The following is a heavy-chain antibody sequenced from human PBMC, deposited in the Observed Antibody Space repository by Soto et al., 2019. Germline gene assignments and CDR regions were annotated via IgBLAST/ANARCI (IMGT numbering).Heavy chain of an antibody. CDR1: GFPSSAYA. J-gene: IGHJ4*02. CDR2: ISYDGSNK. Sequence: QVQLVGSGGGVSKLGRSRSPSWAAFGFPSSAYAMHGVRRAPGKGLDWWAVISYDGSNKYYADSVKGRFTISRDNSKNTLYLQMNSLISEDTAVYYCARGLGLDIDYWGQGTLVTVSS. D-gene: IGHD3-16*01. V-gene: IGHV3-30-3*01. CDR3: ARGLGLDIDY.